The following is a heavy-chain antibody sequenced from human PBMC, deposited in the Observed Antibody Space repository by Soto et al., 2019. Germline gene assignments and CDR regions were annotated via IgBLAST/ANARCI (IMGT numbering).Heavy chain of an antibody. Sequence: EVQLVESGGGLVQPGGSLRLSRAASGFTFSSYTMNWVRQAPGKGLEWVSYITSSSTTIYYADSVKGRFTISRDNAKNSLYLQMNSLRDEDTAVYYCARRLVGATTVFDYWGQGTLVTVSS. V-gene: IGHV3-48*02. CDR1: GFTFSSYT. CDR2: ITSSSTTI. CDR3: ARRLVGATTVFDY. D-gene: IGHD1-26*01. J-gene: IGHJ4*02.